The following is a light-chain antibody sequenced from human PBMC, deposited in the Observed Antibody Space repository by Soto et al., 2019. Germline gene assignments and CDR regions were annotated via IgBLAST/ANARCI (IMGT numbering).Light chain of an antibody. CDR1: SSDVSGYNY. CDR2: DVS. Sequence: QSALTQPASVSGSPGQSITISCTGTSSDVSGYNYVSWYQQHPGKAPKLMIYDVSNRPSGVSNRFSGSKSGNTASLTISGLQAEDEADYYCSSYTSSSTLLVVFGGGTKLTVL. CDR3: SSYTSSSTLLVV. V-gene: IGLV2-14*01. J-gene: IGLJ2*01.